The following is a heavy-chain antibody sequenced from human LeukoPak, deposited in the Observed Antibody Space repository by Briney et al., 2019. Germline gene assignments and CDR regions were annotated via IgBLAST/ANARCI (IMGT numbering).Heavy chain of an antibody. J-gene: IGHJ4*02. Sequence: KPSEALSLTCAVYGGSFSGYYWSWIRQPPGKGLEWIGEINHSGSTNYNPSLKSRVTISVDTSKNQFSLKLSSVTAADTAVYYCASADGYKIDYWGQGTLVTVSS. CDR3: ASADGYKIDY. CDR2: INHSGST. D-gene: IGHD5-24*01. V-gene: IGHV4-34*01. CDR1: GGSFSGYY.